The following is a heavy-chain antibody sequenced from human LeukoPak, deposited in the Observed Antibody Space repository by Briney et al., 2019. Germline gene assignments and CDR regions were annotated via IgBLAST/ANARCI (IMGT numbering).Heavy chain of an antibody. J-gene: IGHJ4*02. CDR2: ISASGNT. CDR1: GGSISNYY. D-gene: IGHD2-21*02. V-gene: IGHV4-4*07. Sequence: SETLSLTCNVSGGSISNYYWSWIRQPAGKGLEWIGRISASGNTNYNPSLKSRVPMSVDTSMNLFALKLSSVTAADTAVYYCARQGVATAIDYWGQGTLVTVSS. CDR3: ARQGVATAIDY.